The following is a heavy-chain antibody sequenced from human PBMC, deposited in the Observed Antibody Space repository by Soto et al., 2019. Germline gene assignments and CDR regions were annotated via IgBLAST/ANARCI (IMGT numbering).Heavy chain of an antibody. Sequence: VQLVQSGAEVKKPGSSVKVSCKASGGTFSSYTISWVRQAPGQGLEWMGRIIPILGIANYAQKFQGRVTITADKSTSTAYMELSSLRSEDTAVYYCARGSDSSGYAFDYWGQGTLVTVSS. CDR3: ARGSDSSGYAFDY. D-gene: IGHD3-22*01. J-gene: IGHJ4*02. CDR2: IIPILGIA. CDR1: GGTFSSYT. V-gene: IGHV1-69*02.